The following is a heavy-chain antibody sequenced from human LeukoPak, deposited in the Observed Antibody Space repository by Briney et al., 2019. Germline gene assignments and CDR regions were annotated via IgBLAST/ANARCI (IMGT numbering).Heavy chain of an antibody. CDR1: GFTLSSYS. D-gene: IGHD4-17*01. CDR3: AKELTTERTPGVDS. V-gene: IGHV3-23*01. CDR2: ISGSGDAT. J-gene: IGHJ4*02. Sequence: PGGSLRLSCTASGFTLSSYSMSRVRQGPGPGLEWFSAISGSGDATSYADPVKGRFTISRDNSKKTLYLQVNSLRAEDTAVYFCAKELTTERTPGVDSWGQGTLVTVSS.